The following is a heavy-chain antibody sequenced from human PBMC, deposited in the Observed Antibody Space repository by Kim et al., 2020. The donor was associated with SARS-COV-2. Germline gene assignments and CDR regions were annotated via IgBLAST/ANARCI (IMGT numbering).Heavy chain of an antibody. CDR3: ARPGYCSGGSCYSAWFDP. D-gene: IGHD2-15*01. J-gene: IGHJ5*02. Sequence: SETLSLTCTVSGGSISGSSYYWGWIRQPPGKGLEWIGSIYYSGSTYYNPSLKSRVTISVDTSKNQFSLKLSSVTAADTAVYYCARPGYCSGGSCYSAWFDPWGQGTLVTVSS. CDR1: GGSISGSSYY. CDR2: IYYSGST. V-gene: IGHV4-39*01.